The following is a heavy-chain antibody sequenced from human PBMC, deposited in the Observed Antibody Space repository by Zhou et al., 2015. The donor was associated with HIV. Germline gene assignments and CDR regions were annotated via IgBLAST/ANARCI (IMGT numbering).Heavy chain of an antibody. CDR2: IIPIFGTA. V-gene: IGHV1-69*01. CDR3: ARDSLFPPSDCSSTSCYHNWFDP. J-gene: IGHJ5*02. D-gene: IGHD2-2*01. Sequence: QVQLVQSGAEVKKPGSSVKVSCKASGGTFSSYAISWVRQAPGQGLEWMGGIIPIFGTANYAQKFQGRVTITADESTSTAYMELSSLRSEDTAVYYCARDSLFPPSDCSSTSCYHNWFDPWGQGTLVTVSS. CDR1: GGTFSSYA.